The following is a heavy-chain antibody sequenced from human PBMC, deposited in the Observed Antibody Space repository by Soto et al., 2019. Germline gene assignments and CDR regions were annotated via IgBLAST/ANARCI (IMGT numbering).Heavy chain of an antibody. V-gene: IGHV3-11*01. D-gene: IGHD6-13*01. J-gene: IGHJ4*02. Sequence: GGSLRLSCAASGFTFSDYYTSWIRQAPGKGLEWVSYISSSGSTIYYADSVKGRFTISRDNAKNSLYLQMNSLRAEDTAVYYCARDKGTAAAGRTPDYWGQGTLVTVSS. CDR2: ISSSGSTI. CDR3: ARDKGTAAAGRTPDY. CDR1: GFTFSDYY.